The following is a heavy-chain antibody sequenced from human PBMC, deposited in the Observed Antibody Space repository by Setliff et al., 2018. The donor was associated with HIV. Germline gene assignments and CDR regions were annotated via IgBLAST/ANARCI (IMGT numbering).Heavy chain of an antibody. CDR3: ARGGREYGVNYYYYYMDV. V-gene: IGHV4-61*09. J-gene: IGHJ6*03. Sequence: TLSLTCTVSGGSISNGYYYWSWIRQPAGKGQEWIGHIYTSGSTKYNPSLKSRVTISVDTSKNQFSLKLSSVTAADTAVYYCARGGREYGVNYYYYYMDVWGKGATVTVSS. CDR1: GGSISNGYYY. CDR2: IYTSGST. D-gene: IGHD3-10*01.